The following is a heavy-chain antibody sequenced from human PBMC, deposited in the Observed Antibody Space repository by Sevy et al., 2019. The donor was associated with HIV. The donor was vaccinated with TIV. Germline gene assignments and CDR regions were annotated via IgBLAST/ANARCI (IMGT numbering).Heavy chain of an antibody. J-gene: IGHJ3*01. Sequence: ASVKVSCKASGYTFTGHYMHWVRQAPGQWLEWMGRINPKSGGTNYAQKFQGRVTMTRDTSIITVYMELSSLRSDDTAVYYCARADNIGWSTLDAFDLWGQGTMVTVSS. D-gene: IGHD6-19*01. CDR3: ARADNIGWSTLDAFDL. CDR1: GYTFTGHY. V-gene: IGHV1-2*06. CDR2: INPKSGGT.